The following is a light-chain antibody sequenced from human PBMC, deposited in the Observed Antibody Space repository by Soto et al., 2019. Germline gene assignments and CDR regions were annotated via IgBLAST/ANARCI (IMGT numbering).Light chain of an antibody. V-gene: IGKV3-20*01. J-gene: IGKJ1*01. CDR3: QQYGNSPET. CDR1: QSVRNSY. CDR2: GAS. Sequence: EIVLTQSPGTLSLSPGERATLSCRASQSVRNSYLAWYQQKPGQAPRLLIYGASNRATGIPDRFSGSGSGTDFTLTISRLEPEDFAVYYCQQYGNSPETFGQGTKVDIK.